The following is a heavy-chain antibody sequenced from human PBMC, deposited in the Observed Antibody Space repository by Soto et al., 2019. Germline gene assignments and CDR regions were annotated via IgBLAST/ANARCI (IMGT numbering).Heavy chain of an antibody. D-gene: IGHD6-19*01. CDR1: GFTFSSYA. V-gene: IGHV3-30-3*01. J-gene: IGHJ4*02. Sequence: QVQLVESGGGVVQPGRSLRLSCAASGFTFSSYAMHWVRQAPGKGLEWVAVISYDGSNKYYADSVKGRFTISRDNSKNKLYLQMNSLRAEDTAVYYCARDRGGSSGHECYFDYWGQGTLVTVSS. CDR3: ARDRGGSSGHECYFDY. CDR2: ISYDGSNK.